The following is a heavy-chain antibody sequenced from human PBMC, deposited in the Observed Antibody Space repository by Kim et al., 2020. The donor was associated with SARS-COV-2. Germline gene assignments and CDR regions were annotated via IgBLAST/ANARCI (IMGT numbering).Heavy chain of an antibody. V-gene: IGHV3-23*01. CDR1: GFTFSSDA. CDR2: ISGSGGGT. Sequence: GGSLRLSCAASGFTFSSDAMSWVRQAPGKGLEWVSAISGSGGGTYYADSVKGRFTISRDNAKNTLYLQMNSLRAEDTAVYYCAKVQGIAAAVNGFVTWGQGTPVTASS. CDR3: AKVQGIAAAVNGFVT. J-gene: IGHJ5*02. D-gene: IGHD6-13*01.